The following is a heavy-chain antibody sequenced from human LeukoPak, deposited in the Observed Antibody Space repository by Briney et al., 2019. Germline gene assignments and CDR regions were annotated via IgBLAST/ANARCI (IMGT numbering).Heavy chain of an antibody. Sequence: SGGSLRLSCAASGFTFSSYEINWARQAPGKGLEWVSYISSSGSTIYYADSVKGRFTISRDNAKNSLYLQMNSLRAEDTAVYYCAELGITMIGGVWGKGTTVTISS. V-gene: IGHV3-48*03. CDR2: ISSSGSTI. J-gene: IGHJ6*04. CDR3: AELGITMIGGV. D-gene: IGHD3-10*02. CDR1: GFTFSSYE.